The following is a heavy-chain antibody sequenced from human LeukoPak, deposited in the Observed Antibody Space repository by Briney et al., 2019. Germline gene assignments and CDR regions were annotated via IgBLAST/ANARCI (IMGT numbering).Heavy chain of an antibody. J-gene: IGHJ4*02. V-gene: IGHV4-34*01. D-gene: IGHD2-2*01. Sequence: SETLSLTCAVYGGSFSGYYWSWIRQPPGKGLEWIGEINHSGSTNYNPSLKSRVTILVDTSKNQFSLKLSSVTAADTAVYYCARTVRGYCSSTSCYQDYWGQGTLVTVSS. CDR2: INHSGST. CDR3: ARTVRGYCSSTSCYQDY. CDR1: GGSFSGYY.